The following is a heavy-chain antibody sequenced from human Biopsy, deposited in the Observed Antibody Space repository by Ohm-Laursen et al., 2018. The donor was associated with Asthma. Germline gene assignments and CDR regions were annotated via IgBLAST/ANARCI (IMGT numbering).Heavy chain of an antibody. CDR2: ISKDASTQ. CDR3: VRDGTDDAFDI. V-gene: IGHV3-30*01. Sequence: LRLSCTASGFAVSRDYMFLVRQAPGKGLEWGGVISKDASTQDYADSVKVRFTMARDNSKNTLDLQMNSVREEDTAVYYCVRDGTDDAFDIWGQGTVVSVSS. D-gene: IGHD1-1*01. CDR1: GFAVSRDY. J-gene: IGHJ3*02.